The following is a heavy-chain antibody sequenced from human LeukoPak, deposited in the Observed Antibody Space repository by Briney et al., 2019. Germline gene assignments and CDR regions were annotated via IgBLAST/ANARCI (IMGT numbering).Heavy chain of an antibody. CDR2: FYYSGST. V-gene: IGHV4-59*01. CDR1: GGSISSYY. Sequence: SSETLSLTCTVSGGSISSYYWNWIRQPPGKGLEWIGNFYYSGSTNYNPSLKSRVTISVDTSKNQFSLKLSSVTAADTAVYYCASGSYSYYYMDVWGKGTTVTVSS. J-gene: IGHJ6*03. CDR3: ASGSYSYYYMDV.